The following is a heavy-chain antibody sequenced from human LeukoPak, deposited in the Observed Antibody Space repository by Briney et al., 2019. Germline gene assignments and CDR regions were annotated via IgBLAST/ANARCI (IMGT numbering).Heavy chain of an antibody. CDR2: MNPNSGNT. CDR3: ARGRSSSWYFDY. CDR1: GYTFTSYD. V-gene: IGHV1-8*01. J-gene: IGHJ4*02. D-gene: IGHD6-13*01. Sequence: GASVKVSCKASGYTFTSYDINWVRQATGQGLEWMGWMNPNSGNTGYAQKFQGRVTMTRNTSISTAYMELSSLRSEDTAVYYCARGRSSSWYFDYWGQGTLVTVSS.